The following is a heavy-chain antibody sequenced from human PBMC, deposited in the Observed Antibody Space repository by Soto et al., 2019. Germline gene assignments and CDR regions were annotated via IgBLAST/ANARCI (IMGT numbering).Heavy chain of an antibody. D-gene: IGHD2-2*01. CDR3: ARDRVVVVPADTIPDAFDI. CDR2: ISAYNGYT. V-gene: IGHV1-18*01. CDR1: GYTFTKYG. Sequence: QVQLVQSGAEVKKPGASVKVSCKASGYTFTKYGISWVRQAPGQGLEWMGWISAYNGYTHYAQRLQGRVTMTTDTSTSTADKGLRSLRSDDTAVYFCARDRVVVVPADTIPDAFDIWGQGTMVTVFS. J-gene: IGHJ3*02.